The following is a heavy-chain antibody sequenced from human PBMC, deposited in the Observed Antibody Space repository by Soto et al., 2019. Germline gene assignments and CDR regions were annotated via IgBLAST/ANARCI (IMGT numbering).Heavy chain of an antibody. J-gene: IGHJ4*02. CDR3: ARDHPSTTSGWWYFDY. D-gene: IGHD6-19*01. CDR2: ISGTGSRT. V-gene: IGHV3-23*01. Sequence: GGSLRLSCAASGFTFSSYPMSWVRQAPGKGLQWVSTISGTGSRTYYADSVKGRFTISRDNSKNTLYLQMNSLRAEDTAVYYCARDHPSTTSGWWYFDYWGQGTLVTVSS. CDR1: GFTFSSYP.